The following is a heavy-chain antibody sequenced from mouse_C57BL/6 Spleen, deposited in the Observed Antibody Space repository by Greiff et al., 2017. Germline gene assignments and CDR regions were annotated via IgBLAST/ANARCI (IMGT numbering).Heavy chain of an antibody. CDR3: ARIEDDGYYGAMDY. Sequence: EVQLVESGGGLVKPGGSLKPSCAASGFTFSDYGMHWVRQAPEKGLEWVAYISSGSSTIYYADTVKGRFTISRDNAKNTLFLQMTSLRSEDTAMYYCARIEDDGYYGAMDYWGQGTSVTVSS. J-gene: IGHJ4*01. CDR2: ISSGSSTI. D-gene: IGHD2-3*01. V-gene: IGHV5-17*01. CDR1: GFTFSDYG.